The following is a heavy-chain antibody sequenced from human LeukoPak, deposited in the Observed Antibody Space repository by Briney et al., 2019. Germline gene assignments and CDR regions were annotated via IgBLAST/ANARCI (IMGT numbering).Heavy chain of an antibody. J-gene: IGHJ4*02. CDR1: GFTFSSYA. CDR3: ARVGGDPELLQLLWFGEDYFDY. Sequence: PGGSLRLSCAASGFTFSSYAMSWVRQAPGKGLEWVSAISSSGSTIYYADSVKGRFTISRDNAKNSLYLQMNNLRAEDTAVYYCARVGGDPELLQLLWFGEDYFDYWGQGTLVTVSS. CDR2: ISSSGSTI. V-gene: IGHV3-48*03. D-gene: IGHD3-10*01.